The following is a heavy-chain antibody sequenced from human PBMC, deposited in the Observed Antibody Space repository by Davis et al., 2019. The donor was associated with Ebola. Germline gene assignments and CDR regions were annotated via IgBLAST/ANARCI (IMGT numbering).Heavy chain of an antibody. CDR2: IYYSGST. Sequence: PSETLSLTCTVSGGSISRGGSYWTWIRQHPGKGLEWIGYIYYSGSTYYKPSLKSRVTISLDTSKNQFSLNQYSVTAADTAVYYCARDLRYDSSGYDYYFYMDVWGKGTTVTVSS. CDR3: ARDLRYDSSGYDYYFYMDV. V-gene: IGHV4-31*03. CDR1: GGSISRGGSY. D-gene: IGHD3-22*01. J-gene: IGHJ6*03.